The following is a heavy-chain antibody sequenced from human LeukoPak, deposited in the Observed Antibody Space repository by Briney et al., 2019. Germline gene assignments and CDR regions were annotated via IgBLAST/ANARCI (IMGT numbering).Heavy chain of an antibody. CDR3: ARGGWSEMGTCDY. Sequence: ASVKVSCKASGYTFTGYHMHWARQAPGQGLEWMGWINPNSGDTNYAQSFQGRVTMTRDTSLSTAYTELSRLRSDETAVYYCARGGWSEMGTCDYWGQGTLVTVSS. D-gene: IGHD7-27*01. V-gene: IGHV1-2*02. CDR1: GYTFTGYH. J-gene: IGHJ4*02. CDR2: INPNSGDT.